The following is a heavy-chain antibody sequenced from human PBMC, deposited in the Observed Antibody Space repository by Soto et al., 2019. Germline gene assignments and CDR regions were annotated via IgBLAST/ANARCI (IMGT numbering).Heavy chain of an antibody. Sequence: QVQLQESGPGLVKPSQTLSLTCTVSGDSITSGVHYWRWIRQLPGKGLEWIGYIFYSGPTYYNPSLKSLVTISVDTSKNQFSLKLNSVTAADTAVSYCARDRVMLTFGGASEEWGIDSWGQGTLVTVSS. D-gene: IGHD3-16*01. CDR1: GDSITSGVHY. CDR2: IFYSGPT. CDR3: ARDRVMLTFGGASEEWGIDS. J-gene: IGHJ4*02. V-gene: IGHV4-31*01.